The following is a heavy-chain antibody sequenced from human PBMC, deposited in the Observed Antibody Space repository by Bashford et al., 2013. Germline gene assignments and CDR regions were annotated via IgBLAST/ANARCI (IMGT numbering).Heavy chain of an antibody. CDR1: GFTFSSYG. CDR2: ISYDGSNK. D-gene: IGHD3-10*01. V-gene: IGHV3-30*18. J-gene: IGHJ4*02. Sequence: GGSLRLSCAASGFTFSSYGMHWVRQAPGKGLEWVAVISYDGSNKYYADSVKGRFTISRDNSKDTLYLQMNSLRAEDTAVYYCGKITDGYWGQGTLVTVSS. CDR3: GKITDGY.